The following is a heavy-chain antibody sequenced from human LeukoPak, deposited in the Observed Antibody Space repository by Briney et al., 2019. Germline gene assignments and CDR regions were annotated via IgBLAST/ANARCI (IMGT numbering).Heavy chain of an antibody. CDR1: GGTFSSYA. CDR3: ARGGYSYVPYYYYGMDV. CDR2: IIPILGIA. D-gene: IGHD5-18*01. Sequence: SVKVSCKASGGTFSSYAISWVRQAPGQGLEWMGRIIPILGIANYAQKFQGRVTITADKSTSTAYMELSSLRSEDTAVYYCARGGYSYVPYYYYGMDVWGQGTTVTVSS. J-gene: IGHJ6*02. V-gene: IGHV1-69*04.